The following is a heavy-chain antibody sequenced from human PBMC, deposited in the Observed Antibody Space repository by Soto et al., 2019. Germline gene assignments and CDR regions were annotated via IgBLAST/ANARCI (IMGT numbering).Heavy chain of an antibody. CDR1: GFAFTHVW. CDR2: MKRKIDGETT. Sequence: EVQLLESGGDLAEPGGSLRLSCAASGFAFTHVWMTWVRQAPGRCLEWVGRMKRKIDGETTNYAAPVKGRFTISRDDSKNTLYLPMNSLKTDDSAVYYCAADRYCSSNTCPGAFDIWGQGTTV. CDR3: AADRYCSSNTCPGAFDI. J-gene: IGHJ3*02. V-gene: IGHV3-15*01. D-gene: IGHD2-2*01.